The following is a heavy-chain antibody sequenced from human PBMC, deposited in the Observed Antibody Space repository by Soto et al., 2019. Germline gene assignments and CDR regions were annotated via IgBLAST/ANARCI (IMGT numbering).Heavy chain of an antibody. CDR1: GDTFSSYA. Sequence: SVKVSCKASGDTFSSYAISWVRQAPGQGLEWMGGIIPIFGTANYAQKFQGRVTITADESTSTAYMELSSLRSEDTAVYYCARGGVGYDILTGYPYFDYWGQGTLVTVSS. V-gene: IGHV1-69*13. D-gene: IGHD3-9*01. CDR3: ARGGVGYDILTGYPYFDY. J-gene: IGHJ4*02. CDR2: IIPIFGTA.